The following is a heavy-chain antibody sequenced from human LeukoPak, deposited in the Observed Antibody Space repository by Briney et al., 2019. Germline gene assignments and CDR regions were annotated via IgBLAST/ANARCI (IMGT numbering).Heavy chain of an antibody. D-gene: IGHD6-13*01. Sequence: GASVKVSCKASGYTFTGYYVHWVRQAPGQGLEWMGWINPNSGGTNYAQKFQGRVTMTRDTSISTAYMELSRLRSDDTAVYYCAGRIAAAGPNFDYWGQGTLVTVSS. V-gene: IGHV1-2*02. J-gene: IGHJ4*02. CDR2: INPNSGGT. CDR3: AGRIAAAGPNFDY. CDR1: GYTFTGYY.